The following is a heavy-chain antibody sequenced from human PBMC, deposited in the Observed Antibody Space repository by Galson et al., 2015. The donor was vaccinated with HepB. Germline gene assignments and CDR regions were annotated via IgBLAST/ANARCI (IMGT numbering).Heavy chain of an antibody. V-gene: IGHV3-48*01. CDR1: GFTFSSHS. J-gene: IGHJ4*02. CDR2: ISSTSSSI. CDR3: ARNAYFDI. Sequence: SLRLSCAASGFTFSSHSMNWVRQAPGKGLEWVSYISSTSSSIYYAYSVKGRFTISRDNAKNSLFLQMNSLRVEDAAIYYCARNAYFDIWGQGTLVTVSS.